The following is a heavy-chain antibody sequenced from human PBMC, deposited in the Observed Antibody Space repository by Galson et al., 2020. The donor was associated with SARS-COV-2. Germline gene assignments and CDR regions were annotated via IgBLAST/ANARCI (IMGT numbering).Heavy chain of an antibody. CDR1: GFTFSSYA. Sequence: GGSLRLSCAASGFTFSSYAMHWVRQAPGKGLEWVAVISYDGSNKYYADSVKGRFTISRDNSKNTLYLQMNSLRAEDTAVYYCARDPRYCSSTSCSPPDYWGQGTLVTVSS. CDR3: ARDPRYCSSTSCSPPDY. J-gene: IGHJ4*02. V-gene: IGHV3-30*04. CDR2: ISYDGSNK. D-gene: IGHD2-2*01.